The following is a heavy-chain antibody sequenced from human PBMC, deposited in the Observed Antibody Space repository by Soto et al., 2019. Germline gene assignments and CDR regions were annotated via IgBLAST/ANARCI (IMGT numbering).Heavy chain of an antibody. CDR2: IKQDGSEK. Sequence: GGSLRLSCAASGFTFSSYYMSWVRQPPGKGLEWVANIKQDGSEKYYVDSVKGRFTISRDNAKNSLYLQMNSLRAEDTAVYYCARDVYSAGFDIWGQGTMVTVSS. J-gene: IGHJ3*02. CDR3: ARDVYSAGFDI. CDR1: GFTFSSYY. V-gene: IGHV3-7*01. D-gene: IGHD2-15*01.